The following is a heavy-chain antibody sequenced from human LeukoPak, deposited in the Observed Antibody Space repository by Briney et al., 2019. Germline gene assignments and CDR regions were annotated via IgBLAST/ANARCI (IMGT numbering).Heavy chain of an antibody. Sequence: PGGSLRLSCAASGFTFSSYAMNWVRQAPGKGLEWVSAISGSGDSTYYADSVKGRFTISRDNSKNTLFLQMNGLRVEDTAVYYCTRRLDDWGQGTLVTVSS. D-gene: IGHD3-16*01. V-gene: IGHV3-23*01. J-gene: IGHJ4*02. CDR3: TRRLDD. CDR1: GFTFSSYA. CDR2: ISGSGDST.